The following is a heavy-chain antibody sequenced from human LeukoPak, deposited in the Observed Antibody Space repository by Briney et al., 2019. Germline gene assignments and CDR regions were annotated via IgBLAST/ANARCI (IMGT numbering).Heavy chain of an antibody. CDR1: GGSISSGGDY. J-gene: IGHJ3*02. CDR3: ARAAWRGSNSRDAFDI. V-gene: IGHV4-31*03. D-gene: IGHD4/OR15-4a*01. Sequence: TSSETLSLTCTVSGGSISSGGDYWSLIRQHPGKGLEWIGYIYYTGTTYYNPSLQSRITISIDTSKNQFSLNLNSVTAADAAVYYCARAAWRGSNSRDAFDIWGQGTVVTVSS. CDR2: IYYTGTT.